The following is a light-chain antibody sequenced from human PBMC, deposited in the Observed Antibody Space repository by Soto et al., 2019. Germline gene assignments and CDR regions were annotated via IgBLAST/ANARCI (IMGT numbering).Light chain of an antibody. V-gene: IGLV3-21*02. CDR1: NIGGKS. CDR2: DDS. CDR3: QVWDSSSDPYV. Sequence: SYELTQPPSVSVAPGQTARITCGGNNIGGKSVHWYQQKPGQAPVLVVYDDSDRPSGIPERFSGSNSGNTATLTISGVEAGDEADFYCQVWDSSSDPYVFGTGTKLTVL. J-gene: IGLJ1*01.